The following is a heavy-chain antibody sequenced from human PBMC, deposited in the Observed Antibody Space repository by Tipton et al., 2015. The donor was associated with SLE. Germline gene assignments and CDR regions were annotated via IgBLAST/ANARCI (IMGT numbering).Heavy chain of an antibody. CDR2: IYHTGST. CDR1: GGSISTYY. J-gene: IGHJ2*01. D-gene: IGHD5-18*01. V-gene: IGHV4-59*12. CDR3: ARTAGRSVKLWYFDL. Sequence: TLSLTCTVSGGSISTYYWSWIRQPPKQGLEWIGWIYHTGSTDYNPSLKSRVTISVDTSKNQFSLKLSSVTDVDTAVYYCARTAGRSVKLWYFDLWGLGTLVTVSS.